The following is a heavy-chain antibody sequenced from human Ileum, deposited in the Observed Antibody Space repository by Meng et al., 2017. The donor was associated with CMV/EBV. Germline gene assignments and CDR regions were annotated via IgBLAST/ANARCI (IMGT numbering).Heavy chain of an antibody. CDR3: TTDLLLTGIFDY. Sequence: EVQLVASGGGLPKPGGSLRLSCAASGFAFSNAWLNWVRQAPGKGLEWVGRIKRKIDVETTGYAAPERGTFTSSRDDSKATFYLQMTSLKTEETAVYYCTTDLLLTGIFDYWGQGALVTVSS. V-gene: IGHV3-15*07. CDR1: GFAFSNAW. D-gene: IGHD3-9*01. J-gene: IGHJ4*02. CDR2: IKRKIDVETT.